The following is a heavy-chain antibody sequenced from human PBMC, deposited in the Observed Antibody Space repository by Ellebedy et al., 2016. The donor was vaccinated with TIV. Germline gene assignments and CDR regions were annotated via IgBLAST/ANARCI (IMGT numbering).Heavy chain of an antibody. D-gene: IGHD6-19*01. Sequence: GESLKISCKASGYSFTNYWIVWVRQRPGKGLEWMGFIYPRDSDTRYSPSSQGQVTISADKSSNTAYLQWRSLKASDTAVYYCARMVYGSGWDGYFDPWGQGTLVTVSP. CDR3: ARMVYGSGWDGYFDP. V-gene: IGHV5-51*01. J-gene: IGHJ5*02. CDR1: GYSFTNYW. CDR2: IYPRDSDT.